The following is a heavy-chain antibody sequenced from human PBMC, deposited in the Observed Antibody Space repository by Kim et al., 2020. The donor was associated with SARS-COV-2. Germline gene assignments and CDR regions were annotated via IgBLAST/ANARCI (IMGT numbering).Heavy chain of an antibody. Sequence: SETLSLTCAVYGGSFSGYYWSWIRQPPGKGLEWIGEINHSGSTNYNPSLKSRVTISVDTSKNQFSLKLSSVTTADTAVYYCARGMERLGELSLYRHDYWGQGTLVTVSS. CDR3: ARGMERLGELSLYRHDY. CDR2: INHSGST. J-gene: IGHJ4*02. V-gene: IGHV4-34*01. CDR1: GGSFSGYY. D-gene: IGHD3-16*02.